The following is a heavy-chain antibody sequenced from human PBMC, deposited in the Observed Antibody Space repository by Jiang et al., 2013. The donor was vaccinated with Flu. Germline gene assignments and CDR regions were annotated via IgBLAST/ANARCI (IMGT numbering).Heavy chain of an antibody. Sequence: GSGLVKPSETLSLTCSVSGDSFSIYKWSWIRQTPGKGLEWIGYMSSKWNANYNPSLQSRVTISLDTSKSQFSLRLSSVTAADTAVYYCAREWSGFDFWGQGTMVTVSS. D-gene: IGHD3-3*01. CDR3: AREWSGFDF. J-gene: IGHJ3*01. CDR1: GDSFSIYK. V-gene: IGHV4-4*08. CDR2: MSSKWNA.